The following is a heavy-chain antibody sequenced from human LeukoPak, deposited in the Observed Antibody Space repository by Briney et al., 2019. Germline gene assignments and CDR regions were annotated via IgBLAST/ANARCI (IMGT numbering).Heavy chain of an antibody. CDR2: ISYDGSNK. CDR3: ARGATINDFTLDY. Sequence: GRSLRLSCAASGFTFSSYAMHWVRQAPGKGLEWVVVISYDGSNKYYADSVKGRFTISRDNSKNTLYLQMNSLRAEDTAVYYCARGATINDFTLDYWGQGTLVTVSS. V-gene: IGHV3-30*01. D-gene: IGHD5-12*01. J-gene: IGHJ4*02. CDR1: GFTFSSYA.